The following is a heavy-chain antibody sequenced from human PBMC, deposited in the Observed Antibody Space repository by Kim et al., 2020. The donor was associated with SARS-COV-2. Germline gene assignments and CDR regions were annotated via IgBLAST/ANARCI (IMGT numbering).Heavy chain of an antibody. CDR3: ARDDCGYLRFSWYFHL. V-gene: IGHV4-38-2*02. D-gene: IGHD5-12*01. J-gene: IGHJ2*01. CDR2: IYHSGST. CDR1: GYSISSGYY. Sequence: SETLSLTCTVSGYSISSGYYWGWIRQPPGKGLEWIGSIYHSGSTYYNPHLKSRLTTSIDTSKNQFSLKLSSVTAADTAVYYCARDDCGYLRFSWYFHLWGRSTLDPVSS.